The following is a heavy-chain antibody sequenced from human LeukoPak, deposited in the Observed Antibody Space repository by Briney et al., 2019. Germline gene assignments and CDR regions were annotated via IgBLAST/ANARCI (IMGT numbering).Heavy chain of an antibody. Sequence: SETLSLTCAVYGGSFSGYYWSWIRQPPGKGLEWIGEFNHSGSTNYNPSLKSRVTISVDTSKNQFSLKLSSVTAADTAGYYCARGRDDFWSGCLGGHNWFDPWGQGTLVTVSS. V-gene: IGHV4-34*01. D-gene: IGHD3-3*01. CDR2: FNHSGST. CDR3: ARGRDDFWSGCLGGHNWFDP. CDR1: GGSFSGYY. J-gene: IGHJ5*02.